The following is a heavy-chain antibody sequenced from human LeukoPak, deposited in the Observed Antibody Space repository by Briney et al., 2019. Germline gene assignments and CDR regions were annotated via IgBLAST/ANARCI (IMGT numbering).Heavy chain of an antibody. CDR3: ARAYQRLGELSLPDY. D-gene: IGHD3-16*02. CDR1: GYTFTNYA. V-gene: IGHV7-4-1*02. J-gene: IGHJ4*02. Sequence: ASVKVSCKASGYTFTNYAMNWVRQAPGQGLEWMGWIHPSTGNPTYAQDFTGRFVFSFDTSVSTTYLQTSSLHAEDPAVYYCARAYQRLGELSLPDYWGQGPLVTVSS. CDR2: IHPSTGNP.